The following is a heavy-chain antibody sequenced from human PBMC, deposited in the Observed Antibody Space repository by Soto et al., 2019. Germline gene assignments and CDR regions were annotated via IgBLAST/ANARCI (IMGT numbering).Heavy chain of an antibody. CDR2: ITTTGRNT. CDR1: GFTFISYG. V-gene: IGHV3-23*01. CDR3: ARGAAAACTDWFDS. Sequence: EMQLLESGGGLVQPGGSLRLSCAASGFTFISYGMTWVRQASGKGLEWVSGITTTGRNTYYAESVQGRFTISRDNSKNVVYLQMNSLRAEDTSVYYCARGAAAACTDWFDSWGQGTLVIVSS. D-gene: IGHD6-13*01. J-gene: IGHJ5*01.